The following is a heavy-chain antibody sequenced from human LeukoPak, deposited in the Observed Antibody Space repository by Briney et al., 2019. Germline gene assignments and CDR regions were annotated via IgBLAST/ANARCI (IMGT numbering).Heavy chain of an antibody. Sequence: GGSLRLSCAASGFTFSNYNMNWVRQAPGKGLEWVSFISSSRSDIYYADSVKGRCTISRDNAKNSLYLQMNSLRVEDTAVYYCARAGYWGQGTLVTVSS. CDR2: ISSSRSDI. J-gene: IGHJ4*02. CDR1: GFTFSNYN. CDR3: ARAGY. V-gene: IGHV3-21*01.